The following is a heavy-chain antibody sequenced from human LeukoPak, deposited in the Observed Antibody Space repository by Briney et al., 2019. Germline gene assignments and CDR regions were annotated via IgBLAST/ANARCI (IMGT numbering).Heavy chain of an antibody. V-gene: IGHV3-21*01. CDR2: ISSSNSHI. J-gene: IGHJ4*02. Sequence: PGGSLRLSCAASGFTFSSYAMNWVRQAPGKGLEWVSSISSSNSHIYYADSVKGRFTISRDNAKNSLYLQMNSLRAEDTAVYYCAKGSIMITFGGVIVPNFDYWGQGTLVTVSS. CDR3: AKGSIMITFGGVIVPNFDY. D-gene: IGHD3-16*02. CDR1: GFTFSSYA.